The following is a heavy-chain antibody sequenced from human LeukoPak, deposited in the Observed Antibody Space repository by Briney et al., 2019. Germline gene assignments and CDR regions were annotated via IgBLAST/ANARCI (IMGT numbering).Heavy chain of an antibody. D-gene: IGHD2-2*01. Sequence: SETLSLTCSVSGGSISSGGYYWAWIRQPPGKGLEWLGSMYYTGNTYYDNPSLKSRVTISLDTAKNQFSLQLSSLTAADTAVYYCAREVLLRIDAKNWIDPWGQGTLSPSPQ. V-gene: IGHV4-39*07. CDR3: AREVLLRIDAKNWIDP. CDR2: MYYTGNT. J-gene: IGHJ5*02. CDR1: GGSISSGGYY.